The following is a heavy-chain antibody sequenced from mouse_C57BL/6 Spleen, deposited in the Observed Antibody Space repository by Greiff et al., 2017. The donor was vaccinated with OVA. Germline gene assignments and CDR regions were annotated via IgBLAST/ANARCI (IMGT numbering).Heavy chain of an antibody. CDR2: INPSSGYT. J-gene: IGHJ4*01. CDR1: GYTFTSYT. V-gene: IGHV1-4*01. CDR3: ARGVTTVPATGNAMDY. D-gene: IGHD1-1*01. Sequence: VQLQQSGAELARPGASVKMSCKASGYTFTSYTMHWVKQRPGQGLEWIGYINPSSGYTKYNQKFKDKATLTADKSSSTAYMQLSSLTSEDSAVYYCARGVTTVPATGNAMDYWGQGTSVTVSS.